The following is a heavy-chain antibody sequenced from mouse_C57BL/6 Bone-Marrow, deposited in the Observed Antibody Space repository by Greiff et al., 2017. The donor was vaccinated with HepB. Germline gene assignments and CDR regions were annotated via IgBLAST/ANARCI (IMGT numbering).Heavy chain of an antibody. J-gene: IGHJ4*01. CDR3: ARRGDYGYAMDY. CDR1: GFTFSDYY. V-gene: IGHV5-12*01. D-gene: IGHD1-1*02. Sequence: EVKPVESGGGLVQPGGSLKLSCAASGFTFSDYYMYWVRQTPEKRLEWVAYISNGGGSSYYPDTVKGRFTISRDNAKNTLYLQMSRLKSEDTAMYYCARRGDYGYAMDYWGQGTSVTVSS. CDR2: ISNGGGSS.